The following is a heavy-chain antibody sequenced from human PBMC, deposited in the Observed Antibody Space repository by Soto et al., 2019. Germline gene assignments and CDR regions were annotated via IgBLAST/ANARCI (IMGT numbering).Heavy chain of an antibody. J-gene: IGHJ4*02. D-gene: IGHD5-12*01. Sequence: GGSLRLSCAASGFTFSSYAMHWVRQAPGKGLEWVAVISYDGSNKYYADSVEGRFTISRDNSKNTLYLQMNSLRAEDTAVYYCARERLPSGYRLLGYWGQGTLVTVPS. V-gene: IGHV3-30-3*01. CDR2: ISYDGSNK. CDR1: GFTFSSYA. CDR3: ARERLPSGYRLLGY.